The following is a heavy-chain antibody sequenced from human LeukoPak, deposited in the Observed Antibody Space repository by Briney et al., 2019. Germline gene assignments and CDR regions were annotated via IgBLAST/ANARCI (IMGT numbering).Heavy chain of an antibody. CDR3: ARGGPRGNGFGY. V-gene: IGHV1-2*02. CDR1: GYIFTGQF. CDR2: YNPNSGDT. J-gene: IGHJ4*02. D-gene: IGHD6-25*01. Sequence: ASVKVSCKASGYIFTGQFIHWVRQAPGQGLEWMAMYNPNSGDTTFSQRFQDRVTMTRDTSVNTAFMELSRLTSDDTAVYYCARGGPRGNGFGYWGQGSLVSVSS.